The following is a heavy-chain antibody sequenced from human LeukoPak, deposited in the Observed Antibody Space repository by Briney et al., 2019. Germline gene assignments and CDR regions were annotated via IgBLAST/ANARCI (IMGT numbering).Heavy chain of an antibody. CDR1: GFTFSSYT. Sequence: GGSLRLSCAASGFTFSSYTMSWVRQAPGMGLEWVSSISTTGGRTYYAGSVKGRFTISRDNSKNTLYPQMNSLRAEDTAAYYCAKDLLSGSLGVFDSWGQGTLVTVSS. CDR3: AKDLLSGSLGVFDS. J-gene: IGHJ4*02. CDR2: ISTTGGRT. D-gene: IGHD6-13*01. V-gene: IGHV3-23*01.